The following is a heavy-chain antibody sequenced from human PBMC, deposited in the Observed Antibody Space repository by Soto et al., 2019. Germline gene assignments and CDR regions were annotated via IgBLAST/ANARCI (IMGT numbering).Heavy chain of an antibody. D-gene: IGHD3-3*01. Sequence: PSETLSHNCTVSDGSIISGDYYWSWIHHTIWKGLEWIGYIYYSGSTYYNPSLKSRVTISVDTSKNQFSLKLSSVTAADTAVYYCAREDITIFGVVAAFDPWGQGTLVTVSS. CDR2: IYYSGST. CDR3: AREDITIFGVVAAFDP. J-gene: IGHJ5*02. V-gene: IGHV4-30-4*01. CDR1: DGSIISGDYY.